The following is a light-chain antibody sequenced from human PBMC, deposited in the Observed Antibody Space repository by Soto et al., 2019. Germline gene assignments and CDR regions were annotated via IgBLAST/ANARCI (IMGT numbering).Light chain of an antibody. V-gene: IGKV2-28*01. Sequence: DIVMTQSPLSLPVTPGEPASISCRSSQSLLHVNGYNYLDWYLQKPGQSPQLLIYLGSNRASGVPDSVSGIVSGTDFTLRISRVEAEDVSVYYCRQTLLTHTFGQGTKLEIK. CDR1: QSLLHVNGYNY. CDR2: LGS. J-gene: IGKJ2*01. CDR3: RQTLLTHT.